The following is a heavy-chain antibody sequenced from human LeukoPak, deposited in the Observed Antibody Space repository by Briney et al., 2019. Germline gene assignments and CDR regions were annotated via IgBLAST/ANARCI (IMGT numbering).Heavy chain of an antibody. CDR1: GFTFSSYS. D-gene: IGHD2-2*01. CDR3: ARSYCSSTSCTKTAYYYYMDV. Sequence: HPGGSLRLSRAASGFTFSSYSMSWVRQAPGKGLEWVSYISSSSSTIYYADSVKGRFTISRDNAKNSLYLQMNSLRAEDTAVYYCARSYCSSTSCTKTAYYYYMDVWGKGTTVTVSS. J-gene: IGHJ6*03. CDR2: ISSSSSTI. V-gene: IGHV3-48*04.